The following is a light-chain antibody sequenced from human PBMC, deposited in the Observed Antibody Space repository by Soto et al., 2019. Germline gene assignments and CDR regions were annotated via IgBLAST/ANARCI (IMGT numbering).Light chain of an antibody. CDR2: DVS. Sequence: QSVLTQPRSVSGSPGQSVTISCTGTSSDVGGYNYVSWYQQHPGKAPKLMIYDVSKWPSGVPDRFSGSKSGNTASLTISGLQAEDEAAYYCCSYAGSYTWVFGTGTKLTVL. V-gene: IGLV2-11*01. CDR1: SSDVGGYNY. CDR3: CSYAGSYTWV. J-gene: IGLJ1*01.